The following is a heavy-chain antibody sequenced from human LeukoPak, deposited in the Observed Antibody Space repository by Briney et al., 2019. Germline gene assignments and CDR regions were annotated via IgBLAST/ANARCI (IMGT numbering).Heavy chain of an antibody. J-gene: IGHJ4*02. D-gene: IGHD3-22*01. V-gene: IGHV3-30*18. CDR1: GCTFNTHA. CDR2: ISYDGTNK. Sequence: GGPLRLSCAASGCTFNTHAIHWGRQTPGKGLQWVAVISYDGTNKYYADSVRGRFTISKDNSKNTMYLQMNSLSAEDTAVYYCAKDPGYYDSTAYIFEYWGQGTLVTVSS. CDR3: AKDPGYYDSTAYIFEY.